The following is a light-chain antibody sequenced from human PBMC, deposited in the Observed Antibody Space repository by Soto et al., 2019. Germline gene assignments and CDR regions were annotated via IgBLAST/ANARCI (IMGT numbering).Light chain of an antibody. CDR1: SSDVGAYNY. Sequence: QSALTQPRSVSGSPGQSVTISCTGTSSDVGAYNYVSWYQKHPGKAPKLMIYDVSKRPSGVPDRFSGSKSGNTASLIISGLQAEDEADYYCCSYAGSYTHWVFGGGTQLTVL. CDR2: DVS. J-gene: IGLJ3*02. CDR3: CSYAGSYTHWV. V-gene: IGLV2-11*01.